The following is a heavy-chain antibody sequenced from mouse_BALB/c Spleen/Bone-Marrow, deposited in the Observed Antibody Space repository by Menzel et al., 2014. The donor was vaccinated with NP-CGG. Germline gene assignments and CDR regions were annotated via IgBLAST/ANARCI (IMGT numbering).Heavy chain of an antibody. V-gene: IGHV1-18*01. CDR3: LRQLWLSVYY. Sequence: VQGVDSGPELVKPGASVKISCKTSGYTFTAYTMHWVKQSHGKSLEWIGGINPNNGGTSYNQKFKGKATLTVDKSSSTAYMELRSLASEDSADYYCLRQLWLSVYYWGQGSTLTVSS. CDR2: INPNNGGT. CDR1: GYTFTAYT. D-gene: IGHD3-2*01. J-gene: IGHJ2*01.